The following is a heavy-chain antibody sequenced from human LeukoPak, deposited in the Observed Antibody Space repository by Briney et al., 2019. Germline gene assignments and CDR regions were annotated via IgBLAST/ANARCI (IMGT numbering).Heavy chain of an antibody. Sequence: ASVKVSCKASRYNFTSYYMHWMRQAPGQGLEWMGIINPSGGSTSYAQKFQGRVIMTRDTSTSTVYMELSSLRSDDTAVYYCASGGGYCSSTSCYPTWFDPWGQGTLVTVSS. D-gene: IGHD2-2*01. V-gene: IGHV1-46*01. J-gene: IGHJ5*02. CDR3: ASGGGYCSSTSCYPTWFDP. CDR2: INPSGGST. CDR1: RYNFTSYY.